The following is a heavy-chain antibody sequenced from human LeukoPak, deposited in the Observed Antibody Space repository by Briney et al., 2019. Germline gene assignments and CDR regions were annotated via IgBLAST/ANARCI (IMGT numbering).Heavy chain of an antibody. D-gene: IGHD3-3*01. V-gene: IGHV4-39*07. CDR3: ARASTIFGHFAY. CDR2: IYYSGST. CDR1: GGSISGTPYY. Sequence: SETLSLTCAISGGSISGTPYYWGWIRQPPGKGLEWIGSIYYSGSTYYNPSLKSRLTISVDTPKNQFSLKLSSVTAADTAVYYCARASTIFGHFAYWGRGTLVTVSS. J-gene: IGHJ4*02.